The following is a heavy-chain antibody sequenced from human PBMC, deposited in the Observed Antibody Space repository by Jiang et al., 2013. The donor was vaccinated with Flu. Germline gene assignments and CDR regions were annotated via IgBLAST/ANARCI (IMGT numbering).Heavy chain of an antibody. CDR2: IIPIFGTA. CDR3: ARSGRDGYLDAFDI. Sequence: GAEVKKPGSSVKVSCKASGGTFSSYAISWVRQAPGQGLEWMGGIIPIFGTANYAQKFQGRVTITADKSTSTAYMELSSLRSEDTAVYYCARSGRDGYLDAFDIWGQGTMVTVSS. D-gene: IGHD5-24*01. V-gene: IGHV1-69*06. CDR1: GGTFSSYA. J-gene: IGHJ3*02.